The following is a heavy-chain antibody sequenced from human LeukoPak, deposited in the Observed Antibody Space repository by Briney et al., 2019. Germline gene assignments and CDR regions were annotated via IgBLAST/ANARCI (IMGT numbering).Heavy chain of an antibody. V-gene: IGHV3-74*01. J-gene: IGHJ4*02. CDR2: INSDGSWT. D-gene: IGHD2/OR15-2a*01. CDR3: VSFYETY. CDR1: GNYW. Sequence: GGSLRLSCAASGNYWMHWVRQAPGKGLVWVSHINSDGSWTSYADSVKGRFTISKDNAKNTVYLQMNSLRAEDTAVYYCVSFYETYWGRGTLVTVSS.